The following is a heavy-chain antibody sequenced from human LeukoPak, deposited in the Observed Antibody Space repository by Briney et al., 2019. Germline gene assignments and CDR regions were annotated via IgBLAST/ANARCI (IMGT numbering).Heavy chain of an antibody. CDR2: ISGSGGST. CDR3: AKDRQWLVLNLYFDS. CDR1: GFTFSSYA. J-gene: IGHJ4*02. Sequence: PGGSLRLSCAASGFTFSSYAMSWVRQAPGKGLEWVSAISGSGGSTYYADSVKGRFTISRDNSKNTLYLQMNSLRAEDTAVYYCAKDRQWLVLNLYFDSWGQGTLVTVSS. V-gene: IGHV3-23*01. D-gene: IGHD6-19*01.